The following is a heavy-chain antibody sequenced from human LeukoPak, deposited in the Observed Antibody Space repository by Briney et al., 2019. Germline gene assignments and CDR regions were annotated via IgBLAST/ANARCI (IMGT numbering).Heavy chain of an antibody. V-gene: IGHV3-74*01. CDR1: GFTFCNYW. CDR2: LSADGNNT. Sequence: GGSLRLSCAASGFTFCNYWMHWIRQAPGKGLVWVSRLSADGNNTNYAASVKGRFTISRDNAKNTLYLQMNSLRAEDTAVYYCIREYSSSSGRAFDIWGQGTMVTVSS. D-gene: IGHD6-6*01. J-gene: IGHJ3*02. CDR3: IREYSSSSGRAFDI.